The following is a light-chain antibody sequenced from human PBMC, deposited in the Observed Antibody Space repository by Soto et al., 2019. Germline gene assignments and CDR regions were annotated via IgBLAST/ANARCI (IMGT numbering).Light chain of an antibody. CDR3: QQYGGSPWT. V-gene: IGKV3-20*01. Sequence: EIVLTKSPGTLSLSPGERATLSCRASQSVSNSYLAWYQQKPGQAPRLLIYGASSRATGIPDRFSGSGSGTDFALTISRLEPEDFAVYHCQQYGGSPWTFGQGTKV. CDR1: QSVSNSY. J-gene: IGKJ1*01. CDR2: GAS.